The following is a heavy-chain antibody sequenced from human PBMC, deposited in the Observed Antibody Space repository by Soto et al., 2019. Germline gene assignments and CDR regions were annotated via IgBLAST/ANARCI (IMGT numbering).Heavy chain of an antibody. CDR1: GGSISRYY. CDR2: IYYSGST. J-gene: IGHJ3*02. V-gene: IGHV4-59*01. D-gene: IGHD3-3*01. CDR3: ARARGPRQYYDFYSGDPDAFYI. Sequence: SETLSLTCTVSGGSISRYYWSWIRQPPGKGLEWIGYIYYSGSTNYNPSLKSRVTISVDTSKNQFSLKLSSVTAADTAVYYCARARGPRQYYDFYSGDPDAFYIFGQRTMVTVS.